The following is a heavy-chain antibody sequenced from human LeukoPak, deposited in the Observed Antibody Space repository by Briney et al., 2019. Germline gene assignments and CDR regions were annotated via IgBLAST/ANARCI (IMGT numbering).Heavy chain of an antibody. V-gene: IGHV4-34*01. CDR2: INHSGST. CDR1: GGSFSGYY. J-gene: IGHJ4*02. Sequence: SETLSLTCAVYGGSFSGYYWSWIRQPPGKGLEWIGEINHSGSTNYNPSLKSRVTISVDTSKNQFSLRLSSVTAADTAIYYCASPRAERSTWYAVDYWGQGTLVTVSA. D-gene: IGHD6-13*01. CDR3: ASPRAERSTWYAVDY.